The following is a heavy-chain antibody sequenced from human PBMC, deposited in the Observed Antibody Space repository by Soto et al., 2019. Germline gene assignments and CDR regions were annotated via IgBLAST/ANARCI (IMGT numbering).Heavy chain of an antibody. Sequence: QVQLQPSGPGLVQPSQTLSLTCAISGASVSSNSAAWNWIRQSPSGGLEWLGRTYLRSKWYHDYALSVKSRITIDPDTSKNQFSLQLTSVTPEDTAVYYCARDYNGFDFWGQGTLVTVSS. V-gene: IGHV6-1*01. CDR3: ARDYNGFDF. CDR2: TYLRSKWYH. D-gene: IGHD1-1*01. CDR1: GASVSSNSAA. J-gene: IGHJ4*02.